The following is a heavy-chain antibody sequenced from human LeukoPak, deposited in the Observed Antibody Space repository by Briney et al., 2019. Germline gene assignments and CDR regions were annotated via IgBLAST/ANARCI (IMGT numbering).Heavy chain of an antibody. V-gene: IGHV3-11*04. J-gene: IGHJ4*02. Sequence: GGSLRLSCAASGFTFSDYYMSWIRQAPGKGLEWVSYISSSGSTIYYADSVKGRFTISRDNAKNSLYLQMNSLRAEDTAVYYCAGYQPLISFDYWGQGTLVTVSS. CDR2: ISSSGSTI. D-gene: IGHD2-2*01. CDR3: AGYQPLISFDY. CDR1: GFTFSDYY.